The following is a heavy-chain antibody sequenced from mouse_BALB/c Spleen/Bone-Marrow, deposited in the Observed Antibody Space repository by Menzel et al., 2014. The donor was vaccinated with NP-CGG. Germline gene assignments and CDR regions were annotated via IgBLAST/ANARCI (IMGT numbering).Heavy chain of an antibody. CDR2: ISPGDGVI. CDR1: GYTFTDHA. J-gene: IGHJ3*01. D-gene: IGHD4-1*01. Sequence: VHLVESDAELVKPGASVKISCKASGYTFTDHAIHWVRQKPEQGLEWIGYISPGDGVIKYNEKFKGKAILTADKSSSTAYMQLNSLTSEDSAVYFCKRSLGRFAYWGQGTLVTVSA. V-gene: IGHV1S53*02. CDR3: KRSLGRFAY.